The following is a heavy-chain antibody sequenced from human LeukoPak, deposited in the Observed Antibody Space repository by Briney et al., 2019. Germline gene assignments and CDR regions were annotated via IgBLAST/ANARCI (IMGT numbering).Heavy chain of an antibody. D-gene: IGHD6-6*01. CDR2: INPNSGGT. CDR1: GYTFTGYY. V-gene: IGHV1-2*02. CDR3: ARGFPYSSSPKLGDY. J-gene: IGHJ4*02. Sequence: ASVKVSCKASGYTFTGYYMHWVRQAPGQGLEWMGWINPNSGGTNYAQKFQGRVTMTRDTSISTAYMELSRLRSDDTAVYYCARGFPYSSSPKLGDYWGQGTLVTVSS.